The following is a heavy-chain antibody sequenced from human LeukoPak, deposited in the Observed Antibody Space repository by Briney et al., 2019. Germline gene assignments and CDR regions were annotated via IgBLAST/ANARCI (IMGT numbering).Heavy chain of an antibody. J-gene: IGHJ2*01. CDR2: INSDGSST. Sequence: GGSLRLSCAVSGFTFSNYWMYWVRQAPGKRLVWVARINSDGSSTTYADSVEGRFTISRDNTKSMLHLQMHSLRVDDSAVYFCTRTTATADWYFDLWGRGTLVTVSS. V-gene: IGHV3-74*01. CDR3: TRTTATADWYFDL. CDR1: GFTFSNYW. D-gene: IGHD4-11*01.